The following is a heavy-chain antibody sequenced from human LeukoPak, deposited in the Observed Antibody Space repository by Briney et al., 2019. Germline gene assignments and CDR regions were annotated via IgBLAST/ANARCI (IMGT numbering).Heavy chain of an antibody. D-gene: IGHD1-26*01. Sequence: PGGSLRLPCAASGFTFSSCEMNWVRQAPGKGLEWVSYISSSGSTIYYADSVKGRFTTSRDNAKNSLYLQMNSLRAEDTAVYYCARERPSHSSGSYRDAFDIWGQGTMVTVSS. V-gene: IGHV3-48*03. CDR3: ARERPSHSSGSYRDAFDI. J-gene: IGHJ3*02. CDR1: GFTFSSCE. CDR2: ISSSGSTI.